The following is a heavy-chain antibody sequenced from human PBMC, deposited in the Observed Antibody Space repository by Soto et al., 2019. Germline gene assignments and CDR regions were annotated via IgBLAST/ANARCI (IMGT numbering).Heavy chain of an antibody. CDR2: ISSSGGTI. V-gene: IGHV3-11*01. CDR3: ARGRVPYYYDS. Sequence: GGSLRLSCAASGFTFSDYYMSWIRQAPGKGLEWVSYISSSGGTIYYADSVKGRITISRDNAKNSLYLQMNSLRAEDTAVYYCARGRVPYYYDSWGQGTLVTVSS. D-gene: IGHD3-22*01. CDR1: GFTFSDYY. J-gene: IGHJ4*02.